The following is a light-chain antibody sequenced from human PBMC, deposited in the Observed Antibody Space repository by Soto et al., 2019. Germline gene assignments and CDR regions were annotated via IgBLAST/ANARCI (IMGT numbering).Light chain of an antibody. Sequence: DIVMTQSPDSLAVSLGERATINCKSSQSVLYSSNNKNYLAWYQQRPGQPPKLLIYWASTRESGVPDRFSGSGSGADFTLTISSLQAEDVGVYYCQQDYSTPYTFGQGTKLEIK. V-gene: IGKV4-1*01. J-gene: IGKJ2*01. CDR2: WAS. CDR3: QQDYSTPYT. CDR1: QSVLYSSNNKNY.